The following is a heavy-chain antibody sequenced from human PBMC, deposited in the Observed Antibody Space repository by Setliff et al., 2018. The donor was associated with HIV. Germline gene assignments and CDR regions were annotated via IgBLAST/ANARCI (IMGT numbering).Heavy chain of an antibody. CDR2: VNTVGGGA. J-gene: IGHJ4*02. D-gene: IGHD2-15*01. CDR3: AREGQVVVTAKGFDY. Sequence: ASVKVSCKTSGYTFTNYYMHWMRQAPGQGLEWMGVVNTVGGGASYAQKFQGRLTVTRDTSTSTVYMELSSLRSEDTAVYYCAREGQVVVTAKGFDYWGLGTLVTVPQ. CDR1: GYTFTNYY. V-gene: IGHV1-46*01.